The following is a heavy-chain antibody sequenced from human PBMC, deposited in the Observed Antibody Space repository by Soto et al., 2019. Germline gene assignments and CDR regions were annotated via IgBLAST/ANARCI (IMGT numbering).Heavy chain of an antibody. Sequence: EVQLVESGGGLVQPGGSLRLSCAASGFTFSSYEMNWVRQAPGKGLEWVSYISSSGSTIYYADSVKGRFTISRDNAKNSLYLQMNSLRAEDTAVYYCARRTSSGSYYTAAPNAFDIWGQGTMVTVSS. CDR1: GFTFSSYE. D-gene: IGHD1-26*01. J-gene: IGHJ3*02. CDR3: ARRTSSGSYYTAAPNAFDI. V-gene: IGHV3-48*03. CDR2: ISSSGSTI.